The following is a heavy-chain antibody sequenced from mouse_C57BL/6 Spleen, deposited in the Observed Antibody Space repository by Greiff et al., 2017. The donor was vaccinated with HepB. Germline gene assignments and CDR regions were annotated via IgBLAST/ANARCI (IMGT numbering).Heavy chain of an antibody. J-gene: IGHJ1*03. CDR1: GYTFTSYW. Sequence: EVQLQQSGTVLARPGASVKMSCKTSGYTFTSYWMHWVKQRPGQGLEWIGAIYPGNSDTSYNQKFKGKAKLTAVTSASTAYMELSSLTNEDSAVYYCTRTAYYYGSSLDFDVWGTGTTVTVSS. CDR3: TRTAYYYGSSLDFDV. V-gene: IGHV1-5*01. D-gene: IGHD1-1*01. CDR2: IYPGNSDT.